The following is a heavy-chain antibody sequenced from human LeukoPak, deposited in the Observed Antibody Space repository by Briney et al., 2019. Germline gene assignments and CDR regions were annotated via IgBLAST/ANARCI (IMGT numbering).Heavy chain of an antibody. J-gene: IGHJ2*01. Sequence: SETLSLTCSVSGGSISSYYWSWIRQSPGKGLEWIGYIYYRGSTNYNPSLKSRVTISVDTSKNQFSLKLSSVTAADTAVYYCARCPAGPPSWYFDLWGRGTLVTVSS. CDR3: ARCPAGPPSWYFDL. V-gene: IGHV4-59*01. CDR2: IYYRGST. CDR1: GGSISSYY. D-gene: IGHD2-2*01.